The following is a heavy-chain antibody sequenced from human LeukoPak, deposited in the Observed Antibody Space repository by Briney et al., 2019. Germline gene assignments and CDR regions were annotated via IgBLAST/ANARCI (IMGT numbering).Heavy chain of an antibody. CDR2: VYYSGST. J-gene: IGHJ6*02. CDR3: VRQYSSGWSYYYGMDV. Sequence: PSETLSLTCTVSDGSISSSGYYWGWIRQPPGKVLEWIGNVYYSGSTYYNPSLKSRVTISVDTAKNQFSLQLNSVTPEDTAVYYCVRQYSSGWSYYYGMDVWGQGTTVTVSS. V-gene: IGHV4-39*01. D-gene: IGHD6-19*01. CDR1: DGSISSSGYY.